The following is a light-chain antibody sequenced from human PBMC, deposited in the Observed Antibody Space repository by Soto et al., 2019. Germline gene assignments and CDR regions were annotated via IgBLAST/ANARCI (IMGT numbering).Light chain of an antibody. V-gene: IGKV3-11*01. Sequence: EVVLTQSPGTLSLSPGERATLSCRASQSVGSSYLAWYQQKPGQAPRLLIYDASNRATGIPARFSGSGSGTDFTLTISSLEPEDFAVYYCQQRSNWPRTFGQGTKV. CDR3: QQRSNWPRT. CDR2: DAS. J-gene: IGKJ1*01. CDR1: QSVGSSY.